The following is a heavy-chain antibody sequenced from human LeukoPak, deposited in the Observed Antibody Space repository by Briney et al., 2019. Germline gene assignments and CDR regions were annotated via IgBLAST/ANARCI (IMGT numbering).Heavy chain of an antibody. CDR1: GYTFSNYG. J-gene: IGHJ6*01. CDR2: ISAYNGNA. D-gene: IGHD2-15*01. CDR3: ARDVVEASYYYYGMDV. Sequence: GASVKVSCKASGYTFSNYGISWVRQAPGQGLEWMGWISAYNGNANYAQKLQGRVTMTTDTSTSTAYMELGSLRSDDTAVYYCARDVVEASYYYYGMDVWGQGTTVTVSS. V-gene: IGHV1-18*01.